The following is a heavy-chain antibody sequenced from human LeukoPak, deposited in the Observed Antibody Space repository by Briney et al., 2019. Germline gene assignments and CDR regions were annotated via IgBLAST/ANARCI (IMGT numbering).Heavy chain of an antibody. J-gene: IGHJ5*02. CDR2: ISAYNGNT. D-gene: IGHD4-17*01. CDR3: ARATGYGDYGGLFDP. CDR1: GYTFTSYG. V-gene: IGHV1-18*01. Sequence: GASAKVSCKASGYTFTSYGISWVRQAPGQGLEWMGWISAYNGNTNYAQKLQGRVTMTTDTSTSTAYMELRSLRSEDTAVYYCARATGYGDYGGLFDPWGQGTLVTVSS.